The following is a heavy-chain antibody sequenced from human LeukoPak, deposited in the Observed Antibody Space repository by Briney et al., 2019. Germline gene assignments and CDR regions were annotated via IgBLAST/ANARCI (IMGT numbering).Heavy chain of an antibody. CDR1: GYTFTSYG. CDR3: ARGGVRFSMGDVFDI. V-gene: IGHV1-18*01. J-gene: IGHJ3*02. CDR2: ISAYNGKT. D-gene: IGHD2-8*01. Sequence: GASVKVSCKASGYTFTSYGISWVRQAPGQGLAWMGWISAYNGKTDYAQELQDRVTMTTDTSTSTAYVELRSLRSDDTAVYYCARGGVRFSMGDVFDIWGQGTMVTVSS.